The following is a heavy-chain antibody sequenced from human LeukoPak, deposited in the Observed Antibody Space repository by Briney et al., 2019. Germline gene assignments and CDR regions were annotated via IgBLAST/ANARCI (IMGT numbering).Heavy chain of an antibody. V-gene: IGHV2-5*01. D-gene: IGHD1-26*01. J-gene: IGHJ4*02. CDR3: AHRKRGRSCFDY. CDR1: GFSLSTSGVG. Sequence: SGPTLVNPTQTLTLTCTFSGFSLSTSGVGVGWIRQPPGKALEWLALIYWNDDKRYSPSLKSRLTITKDTSKNQVVLTMTNMDPVDTATYFCAHRKRGRSCFDYWGQGTLVTVSS. CDR2: IYWNDDK.